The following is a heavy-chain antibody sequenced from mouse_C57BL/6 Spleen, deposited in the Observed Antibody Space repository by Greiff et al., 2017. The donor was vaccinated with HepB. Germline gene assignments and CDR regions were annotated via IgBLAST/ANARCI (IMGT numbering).Heavy chain of an antibody. Sequence: EVQLQQSGPELVKPGASVKISCKASGYSFTDYNMNWVKQSNGKSLEWIGVINPNYGTTSYNQKFKGKATLTVDQSSSTAYMHLNSLTSEDSAVYSCAREGGLAFYYFDSWAKGTTPTVSS. CDR2: INPNYGTT. CDR1: GYSFTDYN. J-gene: IGHJ2*01. V-gene: IGHV1-39*01. CDR3: AREGGLAFYYFDS.